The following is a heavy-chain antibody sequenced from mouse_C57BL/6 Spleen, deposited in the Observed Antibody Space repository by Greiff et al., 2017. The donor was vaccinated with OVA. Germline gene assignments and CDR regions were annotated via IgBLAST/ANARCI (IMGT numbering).Heavy chain of an antibody. J-gene: IGHJ4*01. CDR3: ALGITTVVAHYYAMDY. D-gene: IGHD1-1*01. CDR1: GFNIKNTY. Sequence: VQLQQSVAELVRPGASVKLSCTASGFNIKNTYMHWVKQRPEQGLAWIGRIDPATGTTKYAPKFQGKATITADTSSNTAYLQLSSLTSEDTAIYYCALGITTVVAHYYAMDYWGQGTSVTVSS. CDR2: IDPATGTT. V-gene: IGHV14-3*01.